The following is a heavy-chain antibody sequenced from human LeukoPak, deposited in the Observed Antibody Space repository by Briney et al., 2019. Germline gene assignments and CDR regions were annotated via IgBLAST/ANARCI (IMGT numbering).Heavy chain of an antibody. CDR1: GSSISNYY. CDR3: ARHERLARPFDY. J-gene: IGHJ4*02. Sequence: PSETLSLTCSVSGSSISNYYWSWIRQSPGKGLEWIGYIYSTGSTDYNPSLKSRVTISVETSKNQFSLRLSSVTAADTAVYFCARHERLARPFDYWGQGTLVPVSS. CDR2: IYSTGST. D-gene: IGHD6-19*01. V-gene: IGHV4-59*08.